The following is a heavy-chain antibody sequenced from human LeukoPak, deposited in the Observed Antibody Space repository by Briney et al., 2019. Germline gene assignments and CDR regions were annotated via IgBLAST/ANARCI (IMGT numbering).Heavy chain of an antibody. CDR3: ARGKKCLRLNLVFDY. J-gene: IGHJ4*02. Sequence: ASVKVSCKASGYTFTSYDINWVRQATAQGLEWMGWMNPNSGNTGYAQRFQGRVTMTRNTSISTAYMELSSLRSEDTAVYYCARGKKCLRLNLVFDYWGQGTLGTGS. D-gene: IGHD5-12*01. CDR2: MNPNSGNT. CDR1: GYTFTSYD. V-gene: IGHV1-8*01.